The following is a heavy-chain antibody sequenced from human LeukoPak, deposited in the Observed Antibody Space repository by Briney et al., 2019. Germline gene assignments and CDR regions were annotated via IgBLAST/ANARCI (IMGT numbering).Heavy chain of an antibody. CDR2: INPNSGGT. Sequence: ASMKVSCKASGYTXTGYYIHWLRQAPGQGLEWMGFINPNSGGTNYAQKFQGRVTMTRDTSISTAYMELSSLRPDDTAIYYCATIPATDFDYWGQGTLVTVSS. CDR3: ATIPATDFDY. CDR1: GYTXTGYY. J-gene: IGHJ4*02. V-gene: IGHV1-2*02. D-gene: IGHD2-2*01.